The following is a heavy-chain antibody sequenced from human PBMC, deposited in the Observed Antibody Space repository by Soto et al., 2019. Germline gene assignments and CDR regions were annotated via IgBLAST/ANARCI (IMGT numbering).Heavy chain of an antibody. V-gene: IGHV3-30*03. CDR3: ASLGLELRYNWFDP. CDR1: GFTFSSYG. J-gene: IGHJ5*02. D-gene: IGHD1-7*01. Sequence: GTLLPSGSASGFTFSSYGMHWVRQAPGKGLEWVAVISYDGSNKYYADSVKGRFTISRDNSKNTLYLQMNSLRAEDTDVYYCASLGLELRYNWFDPWGQGTLVTVYS. CDR2: ISYDGSNK.